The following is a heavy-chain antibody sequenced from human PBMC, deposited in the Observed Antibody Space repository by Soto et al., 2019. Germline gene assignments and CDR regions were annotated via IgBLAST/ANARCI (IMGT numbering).Heavy chain of an antibody. CDR1: GFTFSSYG. J-gene: IGHJ4*02. V-gene: IGHV3-30*03. CDR2: ISYDGSNK. Sequence: QVQLVESGGGVVQPGRSLRLSCAASGFTFSSYGMHWVRQAPGKGLEWVAVISYDGSNKYYADSVKGRFTISRDNSKNPLYLQMNSLRAEDTGVYYCASGPAPFDYWGQGTLVTVSS. CDR3: ASGPAPFDY. D-gene: IGHD2-2*01.